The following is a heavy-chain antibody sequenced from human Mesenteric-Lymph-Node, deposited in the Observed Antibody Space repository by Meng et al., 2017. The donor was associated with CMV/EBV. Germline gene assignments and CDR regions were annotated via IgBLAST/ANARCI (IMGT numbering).Heavy chain of an antibody. CDR1: GYSFTTHW. J-gene: IGHJ1*01. CDR3: ATVEGPAPDAPDYFPY. CDR2: IYPGDSDT. D-gene: IGHD2-2*01. V-gene: IGHV5-51*01. Sequence: GESLKISCKGSGYSFTTHWIGWVRQMPGKGLEWMGIIYPGDSDTGYSPSFQGQVTISANNSISTIYLQWSSLRASHSAMYYCATVEGPAPDAPDYFPYWGQGTLVTVSS.